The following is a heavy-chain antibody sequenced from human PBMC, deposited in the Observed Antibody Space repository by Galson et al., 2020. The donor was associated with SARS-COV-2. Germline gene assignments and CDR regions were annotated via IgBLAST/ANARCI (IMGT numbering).Heavy chain of an antibody. CDR1: GGSFNGYC. CDR2: INHSGTT. V-gene: IGHV4-34*01. Sequence: SETLSLTCAVYGGSFNGYCWSWIRQSPGKGLEWIGEINHSGTTNYNPSLKSRITMSVDLSKNQFSLKLSSVTAADTAVYYCAGAPDVDILTGDYADGFDFWGQGTMVTVSS. J-gene: IGHJ3*01. CDR3: AGAPDVDILTGDYADGFDF. D-gene: IGHD3-9*01.